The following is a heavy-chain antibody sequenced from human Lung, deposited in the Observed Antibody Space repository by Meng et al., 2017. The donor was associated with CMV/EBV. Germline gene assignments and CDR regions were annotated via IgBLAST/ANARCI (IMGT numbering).Heavy chain of an antibody. V-gene: IGHV3-33*01. CDR1: GFTFSSYG. Sequence: GESLKISCAASGFTFSSYGMHWVRQAPGKGPEWVAVIWYDGSNKYYADSVKGRFTISRDNSKNTVHLQMNNLRPGDTAVYYCARDLRPSGGGMDVWGQGTTVTVSS. CDR3: ARDLRPSGGGMDV. J-gene: IGHJ6*02. D-gene: IGHD2-8*02. CDR2: IWYDGSNK.